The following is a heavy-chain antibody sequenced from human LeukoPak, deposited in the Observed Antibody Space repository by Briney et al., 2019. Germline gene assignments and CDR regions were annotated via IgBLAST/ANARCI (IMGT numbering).Heavy chain of an antibody. CDR2: IDPSDSYT. D-gene: IGHD3-9*01. CDR3: ARHPTYYDILTGYYNPVYFDY. V-gene: IGHV5-10-1*01. CDR1: GYSFTNYW. J-gene: IGHJ4*02. Sequence: GESLKISCKGSGYSFTNYWIGWVRQMPGKGLEWMGRIDPSDSYTNYSPSFQGHVTISADKSISTAYLQWSSLKASDTAMYYCARHPTYYDILTGYYNPVYFDYWGQGTLVTVSS.